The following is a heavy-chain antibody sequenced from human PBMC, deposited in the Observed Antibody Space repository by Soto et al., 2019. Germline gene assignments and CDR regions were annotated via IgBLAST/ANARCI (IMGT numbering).Heavy chain of an antibody. J-gene: IGHJ4*02. Sequence: GGSLRLSCAASGFTFSRYSMNWFRQAPGKGLEWVSSISSTTNYIYYADSMKGRFTVSRDNAKNSVYLDMNSLSAEDTAVYYCARESEDLTSNFDYWGQGTLVTV. CDR2: ISSTTNYI. V-gene: IGHV3-21*01. CDR1: GFTFSRYS. CDR3: ARESEDLTSNFDY.